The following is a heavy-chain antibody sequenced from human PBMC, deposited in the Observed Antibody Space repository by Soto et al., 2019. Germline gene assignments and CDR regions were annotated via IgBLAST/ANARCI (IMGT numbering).Heavy chain of an antibody. CDR2: INSDGSST. J-gene: IGHJ4*02. V-gene: IGHV3-74*01. Sequence: GGSLRLSCAASGFTFSNYWMHWVRQAPGKGLVWVSHINSDGSSTTYADSVKGRFTISRDNAKNTLYLQMNSLGAEDTAMYYCAALSARRHIDDWGQGTLVTVSS. CDR1: GFTFSNYW. CDR3: AALSARRHIDD.